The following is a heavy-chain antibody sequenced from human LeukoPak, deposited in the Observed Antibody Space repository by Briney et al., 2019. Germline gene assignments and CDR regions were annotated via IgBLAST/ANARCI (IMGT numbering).Heavy chain of an antibody. CDR3: ARDWFSVRGVNPHAFDI. CDR2: VSYDGSNK. Sequence: PGGSLSLSCAASGFTFSSYAMTWVRQAPGKGLEWVAIVSYDGSNKYYADSVKGRFTISRDNSKNTLYLQMNSLRAEDTAVYYCARDWFSVRGVNPHAFDIWGQGTMVTVSS. D-gene: IGHD3-10*01. V-gene: IGHV3-30*03. J-gene: IGHJ3*02. CDR1: GFTFSSYA.